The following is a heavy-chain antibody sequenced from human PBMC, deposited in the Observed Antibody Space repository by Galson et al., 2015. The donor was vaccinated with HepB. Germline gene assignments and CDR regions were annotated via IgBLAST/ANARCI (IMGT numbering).Heavy chain of an antibody. CDR1: GGTFSSYA. V-gene: IGHV1-69*13. CDR3: ARASGVGGLGYCSGGSCWYDAFDI. Sequence: SVKVSCKASGGTFSSYAISWVRQAPGQGLEWMGGIIPIFGTANYAQKFQGRVTVTADESTSTAYMELSSLRSEDTAVYYCARASGVGGLGYCSGGSCWYDAFDIWGQGTMVTVSS. CDR2: IIPIFGTA. D-gene: IGHD2-15*01. J-gene: IGHJ3*02.